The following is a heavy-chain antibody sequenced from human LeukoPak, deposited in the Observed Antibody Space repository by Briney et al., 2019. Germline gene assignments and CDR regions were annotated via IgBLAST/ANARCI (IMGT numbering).Heavy chain of an antibody. CDR2: INHSGST. J-gene: IGHJ3*02. CDR3: ARRAFDI. V-gene: IGHV4-34*01. Sequence: SETLSLTCTVSGGSISTYYWSWIRQPPGKGLEWIGEINHSGSTNYNPSLKSRVTISEDTSKNQFSLKLSSVTAADTAVYYCARRAFDIWGQGTMVTVSS. CDR1: GGSISTYY.